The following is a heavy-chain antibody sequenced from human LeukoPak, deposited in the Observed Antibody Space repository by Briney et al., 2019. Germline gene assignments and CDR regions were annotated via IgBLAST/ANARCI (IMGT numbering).Heavy chain of an antibody. CDR2: IWFDGSNK. V-gene: IGHV3-33*01. Sequence: GRSLRLSCAASGFIFSNDAMHWVRQAPGKGLEWVAFIWFDGSNKHYADSVKGRFTISRDNSEDTLYLQMNSLRAEDTATYYCARVGDFWSYYYYNMDVWGQGTTVTVSS. CDR3: ARVGDFWSYYYYNMDV. CDR1: GFIFSNDA. J-gene: IGHJ6*02. D-gene: IGHD3-3*01.